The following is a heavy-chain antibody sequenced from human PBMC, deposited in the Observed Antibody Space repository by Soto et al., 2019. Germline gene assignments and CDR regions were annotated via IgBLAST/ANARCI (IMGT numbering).Heavy chain of an antibody. CDR3: ARDIPRLLWSGDPWVPNWLDP. CDR2: INSDGSST. J-gene: IGHJ5*02. Sequence: PGGSLRLSCAASGFTFSSYLMHWVRQAPGKGLVWVSRINSDGSSTSYADSVKGRFTISRDNAKNTLYLQMNSLRAEDTAVYYCARDIPRLLWSGDPWVPNWLDPWGQGTLVTVSS. D-gene: IGHD3-10*01. CDR1: GFTFSSYL. V-gene: IGHV3-74*01.